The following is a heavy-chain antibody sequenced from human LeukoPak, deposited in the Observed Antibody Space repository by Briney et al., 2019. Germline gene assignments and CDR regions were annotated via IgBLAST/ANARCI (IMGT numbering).Heavy chain of an antibody. CDR1: GYTFTSYY. CDR2: ISAYNGNT. J-gene: IGHJ6*02. V-gene: IGHV1-18*04. Sequence: GASVKVSCKASGYTFTSYYMHWVRQAPGQGLEWMGWISAYNGNTNYAQKLQGRVTMTTDTSTSTAYMELRSLRSDDTAVYYCARESMGGYSSSWHYYYGMDVWGQGTTVTVSS. CDR3: ARESMGGYSSSWHYYYGMDV. D-gene: IGHD6-13*01.